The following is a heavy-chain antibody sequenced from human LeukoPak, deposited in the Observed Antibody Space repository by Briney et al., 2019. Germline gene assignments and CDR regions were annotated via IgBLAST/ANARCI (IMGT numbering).Heavy chain of an antibody. V-gene: IGHV4-38-2*01. J-gene: IGHJ4*02. CDR2: IYHSGST. Sequence: PSETLSLTCAVSGYSISSGYYWGWIRQPPGKGLEWIGSIYHSGSTYYNPSLKSRVTISVDTSKNQFSLKLSYVTAADTAVYYCARRYSSGWYLRRYFDYWGQGTLVTVSS. D-gene: IGHD6-19*01. CDR3: ARRYSSGWYLRRYFDY. CDR1: GYSISSGYY.